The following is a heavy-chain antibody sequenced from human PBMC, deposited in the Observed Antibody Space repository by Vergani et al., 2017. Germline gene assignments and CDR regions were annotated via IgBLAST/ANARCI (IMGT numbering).Heavy chain of an antibody. CDR3: AKEDSITGGVFDY. V-gene: IGHV4-34*01. CDR2: INHSGST. J-gene: IGHJ4*02. D-gene: IGHD3-16*01. Sequence: QVQLQQWGAGLLKPSETLSLTCAVYGGSFSGYYWSWIRQPPGKGLEWIGEINHSGSTNYNPSLKSRVTISVDTSKNQFSLKLSSVTAADTAVYYCAKEDSITGGVFDYWGQGTLVTVSS. CDR1: GGSFSGYY.